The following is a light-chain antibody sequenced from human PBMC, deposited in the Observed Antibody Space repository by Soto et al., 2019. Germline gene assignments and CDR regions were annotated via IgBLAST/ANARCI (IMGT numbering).Light chain of an antibody. CDR2: AAS. Sequence: DIQMTQSPSSLSASVGDRVTITCRASQSISSYLNWYQQKPGKAPKLLIYAASSLQSGFPSRFIGSGSGTDFTLTISSLQTEDFATYYSQQSYSTPTFGQGTRLEIK. CDR3: QQSYSTPT. J-gene: IGKJ5*01. V-gene: IGKV1-39*01. CDR1: QSISSY.